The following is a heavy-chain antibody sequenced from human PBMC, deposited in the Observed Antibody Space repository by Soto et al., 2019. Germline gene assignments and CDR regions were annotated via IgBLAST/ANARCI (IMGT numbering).Heavy chain of an antibody. J-gene: IGHJ6*02. CDR3: ARLGGYCDRNGCYGYYALDV. CDR2: FFVGGNT. Sequence: TSDTLSLTCTVSGGSIASTTYYWGWLRQPPGKGLEWIASFFVGGNTYYNPSLKSRVTISVDTSKNQFSLKVTSATVADTATYYCARLGGYCDRNGCYGYYALDVWGQGTTVT. V-gene: IGHV4-39*01. CDR1: GGSIASTTYY. D-gene: IGHD2-15*01.